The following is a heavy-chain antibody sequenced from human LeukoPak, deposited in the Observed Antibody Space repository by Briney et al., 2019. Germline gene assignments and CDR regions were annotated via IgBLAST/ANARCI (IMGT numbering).Heavy chain of an antibody. Sequence: GGSLRLSCAASGFTFSSYGMHWVRQAPGKGLEWVAVISYDGSNKYYADSVKGRFTISRDNAKNSLYLQMNSLRAEDTAVYYCASPSGQYYDSSGYLFDYWGQGTLVTVSS. CDR2: ISYDGSNK. CDR3: ASPSGQYYDSSGYLFDY. J-gene: IGHJ4*02. D-gene: IGHD3-22*01. V-gene: IGHV3-30*03. CDR1: GFTFSSYG.